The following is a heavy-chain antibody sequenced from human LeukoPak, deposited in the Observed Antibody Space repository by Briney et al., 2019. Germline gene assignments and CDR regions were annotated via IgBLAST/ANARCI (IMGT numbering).Heavy chain of an antibody. CDR2: IYKIGNT. CDR3: ARSTVTDS. D-gene: IGHD4-17*01. V-gene: IGHV3-66*01. Sequence: GGSLRLSCAASGFTVSNNYMTWVRQAPGKGLEWVSVIYKIGNTFYADFVKGRFTISRDNFKNTLYLQMNSLRAEDTALYYCARSTVTDSWGQGALVTVSS. J-gene: IGHJ4*02. CDR1: GFTVSNNY.